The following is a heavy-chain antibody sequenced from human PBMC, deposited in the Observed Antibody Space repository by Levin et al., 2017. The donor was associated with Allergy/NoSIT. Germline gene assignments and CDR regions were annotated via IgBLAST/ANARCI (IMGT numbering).Heavy chain of an antibody. CDR3: AKDGVGRAVAGPDY. V-gene: IGHV3-23*01. Sequence: GESLKISCAASGFTFSSYAMSWVRQAPGKGMEWVSAISGSGGSTYYADSVKGRFTISRDNSKNTLYLQMNSLRAEDTAVYCCAKDGVGRAVAGPDYWGQGTLVTVSS. CDR2: ISGSGGST. J-gene: IGHJ4*02. D-gene: IGHD6-19*01. CDR1: GFTFSSYA.